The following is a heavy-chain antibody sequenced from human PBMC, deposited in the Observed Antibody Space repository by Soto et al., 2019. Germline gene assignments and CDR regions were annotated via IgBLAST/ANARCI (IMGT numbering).Heavy chain of an antibody. CDR1: GVSISSSSYY. CDR2: MYSSGST. J-gene: IGHJ2*01. CDR3: AQGMLGDWYFDL. V-gene: IGHV4-39*02. D-gene: IGHD3-10*01. Sequence: QLQLEESGPGLVKPSETLSLICTVSGVSISSSSYYWGWIRQPPGKGLAWVGNMYSSGSTYYNPALKTRVAISVDSSNNRFPLKLNAVTAAETSVYYCAQGMLGDWYFDLWGRGTLVTVSS.